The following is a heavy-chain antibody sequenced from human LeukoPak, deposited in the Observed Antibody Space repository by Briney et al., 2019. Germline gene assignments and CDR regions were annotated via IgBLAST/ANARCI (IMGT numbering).Heavy chain of an antibody. CDR2: IYYSGST. CDR3: ARQWTSSWGFFDY. D-gene: IGHD6-13*01. J-gene: IGHJ4*02. CDR1: GGSISSSSYY. Sequence: PSETLSLTCTVSGGSISSSSYYWGWIRQPPGKGLEWIGSIYYSGSTYYNPSLKSRVTISVDTSKNQFSLKLSSVTAADTAVYYCARQWTSSWGFFDYWGQGTLVTVSS. V-gene: IGHV4-39*01.